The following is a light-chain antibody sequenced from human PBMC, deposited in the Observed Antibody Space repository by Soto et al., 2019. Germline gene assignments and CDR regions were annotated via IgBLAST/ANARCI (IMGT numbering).Light chain of an antibody. CDR3: QHRYGFT. CDR2: DAS. V-gene: IGKV3-11*01. CDR1: QSFNSY. Sequence: DIVLTQSPATLSLSPGERATLSCRASQSFNSYLAWYQQKPGQAPRLLIHDASHRATGVPARFSGSGSGTDFTLTISRLEPEDFAVYYCQHRYGFTFGPGTKVDIK. J-gene: IGKJ3*01.